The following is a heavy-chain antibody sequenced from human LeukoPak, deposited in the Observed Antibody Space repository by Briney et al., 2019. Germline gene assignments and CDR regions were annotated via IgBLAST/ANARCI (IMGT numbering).Heavy chain of an antibody. D-gene: IGHD3-3*01. CDR1: GFTFSRYE. CDR3: ERIQSWRDYGMDV. CDR2: IISGGSTI. J-gene: IGHJ6*02. Sequence: QAGGSLRLSCAASGFTFSRYEMNWVRHAPGKRLEWVSCIISGGSTIYYADSVKGRFAISRDNAKNSLYLQMNSLRDEDTAVYYCERIQSWRDYGMDVWGQGTTVTVSS. V-gene: IGHV3-48*03.